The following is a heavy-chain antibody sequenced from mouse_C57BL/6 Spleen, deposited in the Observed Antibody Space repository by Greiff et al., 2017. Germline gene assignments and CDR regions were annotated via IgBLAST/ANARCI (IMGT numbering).Heavy chain of an antibody. CDR2: INYDGSST. J-gene: IGHJ4*01. V-gene: IGHV5-16*01. CDR3: ARAHYYGRVSYAMDY. Sequence: EVQRVESEGGLVQPGSSMKLSCTASGFTFSDYYMAWVRQVPEKGLEWVANINYDGSSTYYLDSLKSRFIISRDNAKNILYLQMSSLKSEDTATYYCARAHYYGRVSYAMDYWGQGTSVTVSS. CDR1: GFTFSDYY. D-gene: IGHD1-1*01.